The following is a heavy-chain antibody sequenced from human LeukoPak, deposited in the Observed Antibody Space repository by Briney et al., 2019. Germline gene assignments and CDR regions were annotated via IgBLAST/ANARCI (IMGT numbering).Heavy chain of an antibody. Sequence: PSETLSLTCTVSGGSISSSSYYWGWIRQPPGKGLEWIGSIYYSGSTYYNHSLKSRVTISVDTSKNQFSLKLSSVTAADTAVYYCARDWGSENHFDYWGQGTLVTVSS. CDR3: ARDWGSENHFDY. CDR2: IYYSGST. J-gene: IGHJ4*02. CDR1: GGSISSSSYY. D-gene: IGHD3-16*01. V-gene: IGHV4-39*02.